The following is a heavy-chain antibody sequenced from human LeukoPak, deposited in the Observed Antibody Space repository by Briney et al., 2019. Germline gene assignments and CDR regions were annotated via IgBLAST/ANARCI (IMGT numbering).Heavy chain of an antibody. CDR1: GYTLTELA. CDR3: AAVLMGFYDSSGYFDY. CDR2: SDPEDGET. V-gene: IGHV1-24*01. D-gene: IGHD3-22*01. J-gene: IGHJ4*02. Sequence: ASVKVSCKVSGYTLTELAMHWVRQAPGKGLEWMGGSDPEDGETIYAQKFQGRITMTEDTSTDTAYMELSSLRSEDTAFYYCAAVLMGFYDSSGYFDYWGQGTLVTVSS.